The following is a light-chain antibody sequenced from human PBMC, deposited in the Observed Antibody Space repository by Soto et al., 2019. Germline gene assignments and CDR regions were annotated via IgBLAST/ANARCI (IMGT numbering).Light chain of an antibody. CDR3: SSHGGSNNFYV. J-gene: IGLJ1*01. CDR2: EVS. CDR1: SSDVGAYNY. Sequence: QSVLTQPPSASGSPGQSVTISCIGTSSDVGAYNYVSWYQQHPGKVPKLMIYEVSKRPSGVPDRFSASKSGNTASLTVSGLQAEDEADYYCSSHGGSNNFYVFGTGTEVTVL. V-gene: IGLV2-8*01.